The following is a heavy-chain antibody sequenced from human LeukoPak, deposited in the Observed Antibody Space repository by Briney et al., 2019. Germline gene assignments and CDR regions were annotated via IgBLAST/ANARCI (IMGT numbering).Heavy chain of an antibody. CDR2: IYPGDSET. CDR1: GYSFTNYW. Sequence: GESLKISCKGSGYSFTNYWIGWVRQMPGKGLEWMGIIYPGDSETRYSPSFQGQVTISADKSISTAYLQWSSLKASDTAMYYCARTGYYSSSWYVRPSAQPNWFDPWGQGTLVTVSS. J-gene: IGHJ5*02. V-gene: IGHV5-51*01. D-gene: IGHD6-13*01. CDR3: ARTGYYSSSWYVRPSAQPNWFDP.